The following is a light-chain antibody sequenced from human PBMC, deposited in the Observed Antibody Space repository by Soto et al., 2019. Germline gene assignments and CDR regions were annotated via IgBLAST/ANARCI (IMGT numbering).Light chain of an antibody. CDR3: XQYAASPRT. CDR1: QSVSNNY. Sequence: EVVLTQSPGTLSLSPRERATLSCRASQSVSNNYLAWYQHKPGQAPRLLIYGASNRAPGIPDRFSGSGSGXXXXXTXXXLXPXDLAVYYXXQYAASPRTFGQGTLVEVK. CDR2: GAS. V-gene: IGKV3-20*01. J-gene: IGKJ1*01.